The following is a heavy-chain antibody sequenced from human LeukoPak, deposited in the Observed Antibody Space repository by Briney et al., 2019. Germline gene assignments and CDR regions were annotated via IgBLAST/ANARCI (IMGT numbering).Heavy chain of an antibody. CDR1: GFTFSSCW. Sequence: PGGSLRLSCAASGFTFSSCWVHWVRQAPGQGLVWVSGIHSDGSSSRYADSAKGRFTISRDNAKNTLYLQMNSRRVEDTAVYYCVRGCSGGICYIGHWGQGTLVTVSS. CDR2: IHSDGSSS. D-gene: IGHD2-15*01. CDR3: VRGCSGGICYIGH. J-gene: IGHJ4*02. V-gene: IGHV3-74*01.